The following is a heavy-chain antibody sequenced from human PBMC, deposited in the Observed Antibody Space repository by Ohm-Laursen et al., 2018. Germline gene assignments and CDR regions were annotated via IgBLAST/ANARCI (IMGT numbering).Heavy chain of an antibody. V-gene: IGHV3-30*18. CDR3: AKTWLFRGYDYYFDY. CDR1: GFTFSSYG. Sequence: SLRLSCAASGFTFSSYGMHWVRQAPDKGLEWVAVISYDGSNKYYADSVKGRFTISRDNSKNTLYLQMNSLRAEDTAVYYCAKTWLFRGYDYYFDYWGQGTLVTVSS. D-gene: IGHD5-12*01. CDR2: ISYDGSNK. J-gene: IGHJ4*02.